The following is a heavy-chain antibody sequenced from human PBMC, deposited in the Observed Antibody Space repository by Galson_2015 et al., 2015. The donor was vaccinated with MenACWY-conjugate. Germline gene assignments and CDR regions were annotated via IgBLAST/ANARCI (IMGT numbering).Heavy chain of an antibody. J-gene: IGHJ5*02. V-gene: IGHV4-31*03. CDR1: GGSISSGGYD. D-gene: IGHD5-12*01. CDR2: IYYSGST. Sequence: TLSLTCTVSGGSISSGGYDWSWIRQHPGKGLEWIGYIYYSGSTYYNPSLKSRVTISVDTSKNQFSLKLSSVTAADTAVYYCASGSSIGGGGYDHNWFDPWGQGTLVTVSS. CDR3: ASGSSIGGGGYDHNWFDP.